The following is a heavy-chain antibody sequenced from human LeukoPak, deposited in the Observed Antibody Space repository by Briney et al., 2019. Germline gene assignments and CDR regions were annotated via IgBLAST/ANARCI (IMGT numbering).Heavy chain of an antibody. CDR3: ARGKRQLVKYYYYYMDV. CDR2: INHSGST. J-gene: IGHJ6*03. V-gene: IGHV4-34*01. D-gene: IGHD6-13*01. Sequence: SENLSLTCAVYGGSFSGYYWSWIRQPPGKGLEWIGEINHSGSTNYNPSLKSRVTISVDTSKNQFSLKLSSVTAADTAVYYCARGKRQLVKYYYYYMDVWGKGTTVTVSS. CDR1: GGSFSGYY.